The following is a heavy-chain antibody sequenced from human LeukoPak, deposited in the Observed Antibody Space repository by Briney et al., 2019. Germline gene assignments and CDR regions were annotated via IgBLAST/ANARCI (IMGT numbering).Heavy chain of an antibody. J-gene: IGHJ4*02. CDR3: ARDRDYYDSSGYLDY. CDR1: GGSISSGGYY. Sequence: TSQTLSLTSTVSGGSISSGGYYWSWTRQHPGKGLEWIEYIYYSGSTYYNPSLKSRVTISVDTPKNQFSLKLSSVTAADTAVYYCARDRDYYDSSGYLDYWGQGTLVTVSS. V-gene: IGHV4-31*03. CDR2: IYYSGST. D-gene: IGHD3-22*01.